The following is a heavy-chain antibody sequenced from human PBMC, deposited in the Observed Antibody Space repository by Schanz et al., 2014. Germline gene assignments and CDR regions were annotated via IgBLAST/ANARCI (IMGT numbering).Heavy chain of an antibody. CDR1: GFIFNDYY. J-gene: IGHJ5*02. CDR3: AKDMNREATAPES. CDR2: ISRDGTTS. V-gene: IGHV3-11*01. D-gene: IGHD5-12*01. Sequence: QVQLVESGGGLVKPGGSLRLSCAASGFIFNDYYMNWIRQAPGKGLEWLSYISRDGTTSYYADSVKGRFTISRDSAKNSLYLQMNSLRAEDTAVYYCAKDMNREATAPESWGQGTLVVVSS.